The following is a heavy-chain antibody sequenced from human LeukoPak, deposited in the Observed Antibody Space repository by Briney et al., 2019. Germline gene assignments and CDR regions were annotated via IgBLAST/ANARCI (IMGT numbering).Heavy chain of an antibody. Sequence: SETLSLTCAVYGGSFSGYYWSWIRQPPGKGLEWIGEINRSGSTKYNPPLKSRVTISVDTSKNQFSLKLSSVTAADTAVYYCARGLAVAGTILDYWGQGTLVTVSS. CDR1: GGSFSGYY. D-gene: IGHD6-19*01. CDR2: INRSGST. J-gene: IGHJ4*02. V-gene: IGHV4-34*01. CDR3: ARGLAVAGTILDY.